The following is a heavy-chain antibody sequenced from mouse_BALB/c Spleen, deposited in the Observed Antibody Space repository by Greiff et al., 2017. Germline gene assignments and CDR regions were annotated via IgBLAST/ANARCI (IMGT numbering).Heavy chain of an antibody. J-gene: IGHJ1*01. CDR2: ISSGSSTI. D-gene: IGHD1-1*01. V-gene: IGHV5-17*02. Sequence: EVKLVESGGGLVQPGGSRKLSCAASGFTISSFGMHWVRQAPEKGLEWVAYISSGSSTIYYADTVKGRFTISRDNPKNTLFLQMTSLRSEDTAMYYCARGELRGYFDVWGAGTTVTVSS. CDR1: GFTISSFG. CDR3: ARGELRGYFDV.